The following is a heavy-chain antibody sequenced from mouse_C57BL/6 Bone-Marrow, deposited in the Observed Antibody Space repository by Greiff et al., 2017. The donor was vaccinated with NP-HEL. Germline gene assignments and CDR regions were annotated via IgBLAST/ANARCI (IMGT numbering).Heavy chain of an antibody. V-gene: IGHV5-12*01. Sequence: EVNVVESGGGLVQPGGSLKLSCAASGFTFSDYYMYWVRQTPEKRLEWVAYISNGGGSTYYPDTVKGRFTISRDNAKNTLYLQMSRLKSEDTAMYYCARHLVGYFDVWGTGTTVTVSS. CDR1: GFTFSDYY. J-gene: IGHJ1*03. CDR3: ARHLVGYFDV. D-gene: IGHD1-3*01. CDR2: ISNGGGST.